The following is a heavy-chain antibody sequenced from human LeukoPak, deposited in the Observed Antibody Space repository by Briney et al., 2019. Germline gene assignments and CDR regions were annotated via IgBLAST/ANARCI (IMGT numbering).Heavy chain of an antibody. J-gene: IGHJ4*02. D-gene: IGHD3-22*01. CDR1: GGSFSGYY. Sequence: SETLSLTCAGYGGSFSGYYWSWIRQPPGKGLEWIGEINHSGSTNYNPSLKSRVTISVDTSKNQFSLKLSSVTAADTAVYYCARGRTDYYDSSGYYSLCYFDYWGQGTLVTVSS. CDR2: INHSGST. CDR3: ARGRTDYYDSSGYYSLCYFDY. V-gene: IGHV4-34*01.